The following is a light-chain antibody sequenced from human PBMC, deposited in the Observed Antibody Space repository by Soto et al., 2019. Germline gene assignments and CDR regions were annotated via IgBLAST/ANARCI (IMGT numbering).Light chain of an antibody. V-gene: IGKV3-20*01. Sequence: EVVLTQSPGTLSLSPGERATLSCRASHIISSNYLAWYQQKSGQPPRLLIFGASFRATGVPDRFSGGGSGTDFTLTISGLEPEDFAIYFCQQYSASVLTFDGGTRVDI. CDR2: GAS. CDR3: QQYSASVLT. J-gene: IGKJ4*01. CDR1: HIISSNY.